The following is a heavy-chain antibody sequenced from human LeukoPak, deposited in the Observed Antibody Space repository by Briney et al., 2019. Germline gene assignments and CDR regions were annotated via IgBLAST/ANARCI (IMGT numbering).Heavy chain of an antibody. CDR2: IYYSGST. CDR3: ARDVSGGY. D-gene: IGHD3-10*01. CDR1: GGSISSYY. Sequence: SETLSLTCTASGGSISSYYWSWIRQPPGKGLEWIGYIYYSGSTNYNPSLKSRVTISVDTSKNQFSLKLSSVTAADTAVYYCARDVSGGYWGQGTLVTVSS. V-gene: IGHV4-59*01. J-gene: IGHJ4*02.